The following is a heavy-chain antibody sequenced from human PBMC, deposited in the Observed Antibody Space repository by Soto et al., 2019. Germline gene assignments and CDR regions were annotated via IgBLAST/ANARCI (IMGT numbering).Heavy chain of an antibody. D-gene: IGHD3-16*01. Sequence: QVHLVESGGGVVQPGRSLRLSCAASGFSFSKYGMHWVRQAPGKGLEWVAEMSDDGSKKYYGDSVKGRFTISRDNSKNTLYLLMDSRRPEDTAMYYCAKELRETGGYYFDCWGQGTLVTVSS. J-gene: IGHJ4*02. CDR2: MSDDGSKK. CDR3: AKELRETGGYYFDC. V-gene: IGHV3-30*18. CDR1: GFSFSKYG.